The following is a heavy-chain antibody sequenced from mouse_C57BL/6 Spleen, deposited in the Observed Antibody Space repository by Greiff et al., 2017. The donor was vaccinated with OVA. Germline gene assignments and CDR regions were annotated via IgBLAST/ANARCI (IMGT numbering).Heavy chain of an antibody. V-gene: IGHV5-16*01. CDR2: INYDGSST. Sequence: EVKLVESEGGLVQPGSSMKLSCTASGFTFSDYYMAWVRQVPEKGLEWVANINYDGSSTYYLDSLKSRFIISRDNAKNILYLQMSSLKSEDTATYYCARYGSSYGDYFDYWGQGTTLTVSS. CDR1: GFTFSDYY. J-gene: IGHJ2*01. CDR3: ARYGSSYGDYFDY. D-gene: IGHD1-1*01.